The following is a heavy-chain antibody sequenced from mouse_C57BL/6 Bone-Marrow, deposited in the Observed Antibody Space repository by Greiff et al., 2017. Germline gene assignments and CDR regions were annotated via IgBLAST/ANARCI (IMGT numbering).Heavy chain of an antibody. CDR3: TMGYGSSGYLDY. CDR2: IDPENGDT. D-gene: IGHD1-1*01. V-gene: IGHV14-4*01. J-gene: IGHJ2*01. CDR1: GFNIKDDY. Sequence: VQLQQSGAELVRPGASVKLSCTASGFNIKDDYMHWVQPRPEQGLAWIGWIDPENGDTEYASKFQGKATITADTASNTAYLQLSSLTSEDTAVYYCTMGYGSSGYLDYWGQGTTLTVAS.